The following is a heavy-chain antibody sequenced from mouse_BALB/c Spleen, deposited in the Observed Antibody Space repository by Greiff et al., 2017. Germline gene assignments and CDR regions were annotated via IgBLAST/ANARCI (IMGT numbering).Heavy chain of an antibody. Sequence: VQLQQPGAELVKPGTSVKLSCKASGYNFTSYWINWVKLRPGQGLEWIGDIYPGSGSTNYNEKFKSKATLTVDTSSSTAYMQLSSLASEDSALCSCAREGGMIPSFAYWGQGTLVTVSA. D-gene: IGHD2-4*01. CDR1: GYNFTSYW. J-gene: IGHJ3*01. CDR3: AREGGMIPSFAY. CDR2: IYPGSGST. V-gene: IGHV1-55*01.